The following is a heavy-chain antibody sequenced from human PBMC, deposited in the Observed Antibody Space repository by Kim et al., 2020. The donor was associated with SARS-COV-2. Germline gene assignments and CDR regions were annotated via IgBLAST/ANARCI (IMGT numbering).Heavy chain of an antibody. D-gene: IGHD6-13*01. V-gene: IGHV1-3*01. CDR1: GYTFTSYA. Sequence: ASVKVSCKASGYTFTSYAMHWVRQAPGQRLEWMGWINAGNGNTKYSQKFQGRVTITRDTSASTAYMELSSLRSEDTAVYYCAREPAAAGTVFFYNWFDPWGQGTLVTVSS. CDR2: INAGNGNT. CDR3: AREPAAAGTVFFYNWFDP. J-gene: IGHJ5*02.